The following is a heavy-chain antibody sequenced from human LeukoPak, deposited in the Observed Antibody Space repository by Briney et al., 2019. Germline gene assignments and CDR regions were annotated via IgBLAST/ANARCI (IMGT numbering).Heavy chain of an antibody. CDR3: ARGGAARPDF. D-gene: IGHD6-6*01. J-gene: IGHJ4*02. CDR2: INLNSRTI. CDR1: GFTFSTYG. Sequence: GGSLRLSCAASGFTFSTYGMNWIRQAPGKGLEWVSYINLNSRTIDYADSVRGRFTISRDNAKRSLYLQMNSLRAEDTAVYYCARGGAARPDFWGQGTLVTVFS. V-gene: IGHV3-48*01.